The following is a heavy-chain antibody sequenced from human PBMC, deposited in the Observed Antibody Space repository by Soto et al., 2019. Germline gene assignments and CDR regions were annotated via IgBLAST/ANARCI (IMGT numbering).Heavy chain of an antibody. CDR1: GFTLIHYW. J-gene: IGHJ3*02. D-gene: IGHD3-9*01. CDR2: IKEDGSEK. Sequence: HPGGSLRHSCEVSGFTLIHYWMSWVRQAPGKGLEWVASIKEDGSEKYYVDSVKGRFTISRDNPKNSLHLQMNSLRAEDTALYYCAKDGWGEYDILTGYLVLRASLLPQIWGQGTMVTVSS. CDR3: AKDGWGEYDILTGYLVLRASLLPQI. V-gene: IGHV3-7*01.